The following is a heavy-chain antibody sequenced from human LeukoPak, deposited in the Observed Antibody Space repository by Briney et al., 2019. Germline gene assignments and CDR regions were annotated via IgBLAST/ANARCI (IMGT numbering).Heavy chain of an antibody. J-gene: IGHJ4*02. V-gene: IGHV3-74*01. D-gene: IGHD3-10*01. Sequence: PGGSLRLSCAASGFTFSSYWMHWVRQAPGKGLVWVSRINSDGSITNYADSVKGRFTISRDNAKNTVYLQMNSLRAEDTAVYYCARAGNTRIDYWGQGTLVTVSS. CDR2: INSDGSIT. CDR3: ARAGNTRIDY. CDR1: GFTFSSYW.